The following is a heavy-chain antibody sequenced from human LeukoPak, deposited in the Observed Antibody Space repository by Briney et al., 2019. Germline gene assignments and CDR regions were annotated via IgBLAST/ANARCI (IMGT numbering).Heavy chain of an antibody. V-gene: IGHV1-2*02. Sequence: ASVKASCKASGYTFTGYYMHWVRQAPGQGLEWMGWINPNSGGTNYAQKFQGRVTMTRDTSISTAYMELSRLRSDDTAVYYCARDAHYYDSSGYLRYWGQGTLVTVSS. D-gene: IGHD3-22*01. CDR1: GYTFTGYY. CDR2: INPNSGGT. CDR3: ARDAHYYDSSGYLRY. J-gene: IGHJ4*02.